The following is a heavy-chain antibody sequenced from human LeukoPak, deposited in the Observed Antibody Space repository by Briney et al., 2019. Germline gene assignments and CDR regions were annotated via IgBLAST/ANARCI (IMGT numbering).Heavy chain of an antibody. CDR2: ISAYNGNT. V-gene: IGHV1-18*01. CDR3: ARDGEYSYGLYYFDY. J-gene: IGHJ4*02. D-gene: IGHD5-18*01. CDR1: GYTFTSYG. Sequence: ASVKVSCKASGYTFTSYGITWVRQAPGQGLEWMGWISAYNGNTNYAQKLQGRVTMTTDTSTSTAYMELRSLRSEDTAVYYCARDGEYSYGLYYFDYWGQGTLVTVSS.